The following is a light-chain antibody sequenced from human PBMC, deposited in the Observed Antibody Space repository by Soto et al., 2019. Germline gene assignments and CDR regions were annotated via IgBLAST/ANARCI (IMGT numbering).Light chain of an antibody. Sequence: QSVLTQPASVSGSPGQSITISCTGTTSDFGFYNYVSWYQHHPGKAPKLLIYEVTNRHSGVSNRFSGSKSGSTASLTISGLQAEDEADYYCSSYKSSTDYVFGTGTKVTVL. J-gene: IGLJ1*01. CDR3: SSYKSSTDYV. CDR1: TSDFGFYNY. CDR2: EVT. V-gene: IGLV2-14*01.